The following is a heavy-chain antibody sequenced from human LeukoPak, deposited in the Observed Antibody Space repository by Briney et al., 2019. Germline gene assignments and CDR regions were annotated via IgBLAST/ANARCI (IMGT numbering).Heavy chain of an antibody. Sequence: PSETLSLTCAVYGGSFSGYYWSWIRQPPGKGLEWIGEMNHSGSTNYNASLKSRVTISVDTSKNQFSLKLSSVTAADTAVYYCAKDLGVYCSTPSCPADYWGQGTLVTVSS. CDR2: MNHSGST. CDR3: AKDLGVYCSTPSCPADY. CDR1: GGSFSGYY. J-gene: IGHJ4*02. D-gene: IGHD2-2*01. V-gene: IGHV4-34*01.